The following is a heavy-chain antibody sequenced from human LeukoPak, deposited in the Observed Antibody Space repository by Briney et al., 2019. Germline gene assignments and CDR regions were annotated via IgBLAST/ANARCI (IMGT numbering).Heavy chain of an antibody. D-gene: IGHD6-13*01. J-gene: IGHJ3*02. Sequence: GGSLRLSCAASGFTFSSYAMRWVRQAPGKGLEWVAVISYDGSNKYYADSVKRRSTISRDNSKNTLYLQMNSLRAEDTTVYYCARAYSRRDAFDIWGQGTMVTVSS. CDR3: ARAYSRRDAFDI. CDR1: GFTFSSYA. V-gene: IGHV3-30-3*01. CDR2: ISYDGSNK.